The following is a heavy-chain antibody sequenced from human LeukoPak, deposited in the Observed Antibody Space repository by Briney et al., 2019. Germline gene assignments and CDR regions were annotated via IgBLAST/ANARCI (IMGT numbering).Heavy chain of an antibody. Sequence: GGSLRLSCAASGFTFTTYNMHWVRQAPGKGLEWMAFISYGGLFKQYADSVKGRFTISRDNSKNTLYLQMNSLRAEDTAVYYCASSTGIAVAGALGYWGQGTLVTVSS. D-gene: IGHD6-19*01. CDR3: ASSTGIAVAGALGY. V-gene: IGHV3-30*02. CDR2: ISYGGLFK. CDR1: GFTFTTYN. J-gene: IGHJ4*02.